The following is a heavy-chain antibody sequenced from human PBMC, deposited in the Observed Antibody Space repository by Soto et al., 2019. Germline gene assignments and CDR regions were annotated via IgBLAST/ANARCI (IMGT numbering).Heavy chain of an antibody. J-gene: IGHJ4*02. V-gene: IGHV3-21*04. CDR3: AKVFSPEGGNYFDY. CDR2: ISSSSSYI. CDR1: GFTFSSYS. Sequence: GGSLRLSCAASGFTFSSYSMNWVRQAPGKGLEWVSSISSSSSYIYYADSVKGRFTISRDNAKNSLYLQMNSLRAEDTAVYYCAKVFSPEGGNYFDYWGQGTLVTVSS.